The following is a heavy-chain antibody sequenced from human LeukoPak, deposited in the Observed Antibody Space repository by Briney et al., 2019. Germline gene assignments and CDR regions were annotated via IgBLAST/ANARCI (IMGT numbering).Heavy chain of an antibody. Sequence: SETLSLTCTVSGGSISSYYWSWIRQPAGKGLEWIGRIYTSGSTNYNPSLMSRVTMSVDTSKNQFSLKLSSVTAADTAVYYCARDSRRNWGSDYYMDVWGKGTTVTVSS. CDR1: GGSISSYY. CDR3: ARDSRRNWGSDYYMDV. V-gene: IGHV4-4*07. D-gene: IGHD7-27*01. J-gene: IGHJ6*03. CDR2: IYTSGST.